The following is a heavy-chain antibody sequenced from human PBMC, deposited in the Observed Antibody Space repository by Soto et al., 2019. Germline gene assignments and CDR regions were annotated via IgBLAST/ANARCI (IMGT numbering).Heavy chain of an antibody. V-gene: IGHV3-33*01. D-gene: IGHD5-12*01. Sequence: GGSLRLSCAASGFSFSSYGMHWVRQAPGKGLEWVAVIRYDGSNKYYADSVKGRFTISRDNSKNTLYLQMNSLRAEDTAVYYCARVSGIVATLKLEVWGQGTTVTVSS. CDR2: IRYDGSNK. CDR1: GFSFSSYG. J-gene: IGHJ6*02. CDR3: ARVSGIVATLKLEV.